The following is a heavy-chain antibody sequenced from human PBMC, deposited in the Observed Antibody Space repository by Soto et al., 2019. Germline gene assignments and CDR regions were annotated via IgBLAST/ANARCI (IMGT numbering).Heavy chain of an antibody. J-gene: IGHJ4*02. Sequence: SGPTLVNPTHTVTLTCTSSGFSLSTSGVSVGWIRQPPGKALEWLAFIYWNDDKRYRPSLNSRLTITKDNSKKQVVLTMTNMDPSNTATYYWANRVSSRGLFEYWGQGTLVTVS. CDR2: IYWNDDK. CDR1: GFSLSTSGVS. D-gene: IGHD6-6*01. V-gene: IGHV2-5*01. CDR3: ANRVSSRGLFEY.